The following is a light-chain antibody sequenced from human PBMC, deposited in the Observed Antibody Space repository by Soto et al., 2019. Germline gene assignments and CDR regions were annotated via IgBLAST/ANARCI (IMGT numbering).Light chain of an antibody. CDR2: DVT. J-gene: IGLJ1*01. Sequence: QSALTQPRSVSGSPGQSVTISCTGTSSDVGGYNYVSWYQQHPGKAPKVMIYDVTKRPSGVPDRFSASKSGNTASLTISGLQAEDEAEYYCSSYTNINTRACVFGTGTKVTVL. V-gene: IGLV2-11*01. CDR3: SSYTNINTRACV. CDR1: SSDVGGYNY.